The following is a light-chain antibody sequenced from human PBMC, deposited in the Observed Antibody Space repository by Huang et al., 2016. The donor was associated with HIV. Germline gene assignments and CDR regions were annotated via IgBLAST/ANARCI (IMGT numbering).Light chain of an antibody. V-gene: IGKV3-15*01. CDR3: QQYNNWPPA. CDR2: GTS. Sequence: EVVMTQSPVTLSVSPGERATLSCRASRSLSSTLAWYQQKLGQAPRLLIYGTSTRATGIPARFSGTGSVTEFTLTISSLQSEDFAVYYCQQYNNWPPAFGQGTKVEIK. CDR1: RSLSST. J-gene: IGKJ1*01.